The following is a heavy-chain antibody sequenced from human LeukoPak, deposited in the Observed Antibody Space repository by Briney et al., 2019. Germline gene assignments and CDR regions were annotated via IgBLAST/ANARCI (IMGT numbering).Heavy chain of an antibody. D-gene: IGHD4-17*01. Sequence: SETLSLTCTVSGGSISSYYWSWIRQPPGKGLEWIGYIYYSGSTNYNPSLKSRVTISLDTSKNQYSLKLSSVTAADTAVYYCARASTVTTWSAAELRLDYWGQGTLVTVSS. CDR3: ARASTVTTWSAAELRLDY. CDR1: GGSISSYY. J-gene: IGHJ4*02. CDR2: IYYSGST. V-gene: IGHV4-59*01.